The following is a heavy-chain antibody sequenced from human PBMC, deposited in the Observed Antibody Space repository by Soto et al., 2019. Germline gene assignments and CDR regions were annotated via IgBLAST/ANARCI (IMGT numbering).Heavy chain of an antibody. J-gene: IGHJ6*02. V-gene: IGHV4-59*01. CDR3: AREDFSSGLDV. CDR1: GGSIGSYY. Sequence: QVQLQQSGPGLVKPSETLSLTCTVSGGSIGSYYWSWIRQPPGKGLEWIGYIYESESTHYKPSLKSRVTLSVDTSKNQFSLKLSSVTAADTAVYYCAREDFSSGLDVWGQGTTVTVSS. CDR2: IYESEST.